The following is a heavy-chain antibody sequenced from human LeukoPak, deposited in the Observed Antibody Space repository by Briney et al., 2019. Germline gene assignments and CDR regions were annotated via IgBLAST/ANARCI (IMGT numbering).Heavy chain of an antibody. D-gene: IGHD5-18*01. Sequence: GASVKVSCKASGYTFTNYGVNWVRQAPGQGLEWMGWISAYTGNTNYAQKLQGRVTMTTDTSTSTAYMELRSLRSEDTAVYYCARVPTYGYSYGTNFDYWGQGTLVTVSS. CDR2: ISAYTGNT. J-gene: IGHJ4*02. V-gene: IGHV1-18*01. CDR3: ARVPTYGYSYGTNFDY. CDR1: GYTFTNYG.